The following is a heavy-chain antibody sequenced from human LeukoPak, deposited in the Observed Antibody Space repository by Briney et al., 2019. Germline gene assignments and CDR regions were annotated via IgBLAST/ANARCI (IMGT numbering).Heavy chain of an antibody. J-gene: IGHJ4*02. D-gene: IGHD3-3*01. V-gene: IGHV1-2*02. Sequence: ASVKVSCKASGYTFTGYYMRWVRRAPGQGLEWMGWINPNSGGTNYAQKFQGRVTMTRDTSISTAYMELSRLRSDDTAVYYCATLDRVAIFGVVTNYWGQGTLVTVSS. CDR1: GYTFTGYY. CDR3: ATLDRVAIFGVVTNY. CDR2: INPNSGGT.